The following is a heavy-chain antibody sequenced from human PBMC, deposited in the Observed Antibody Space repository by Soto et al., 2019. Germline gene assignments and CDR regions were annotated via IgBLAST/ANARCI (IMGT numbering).Heavy chain of an antibody. D-gene: IGHD6-13*01. CDR1: GDSINSSNYY. J-gene: IGHJ4*02. Sequence: SETLSLTCTVSGDSINSSNYYWAWLRQPPGKGLEWIGSIYYTGHTNYNPSLKSRVTISVDTSKNQLSLKLTSVTAADTAVYYCARETSSWYVVFDYWGQGTQVTVSS. V-gene: IGHV4-39*02. CDR2: IYYTGHT. CDR3: ARETSSWYVVFDY.